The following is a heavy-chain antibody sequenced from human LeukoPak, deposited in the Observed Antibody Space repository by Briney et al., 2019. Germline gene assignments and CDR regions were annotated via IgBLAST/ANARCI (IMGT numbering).Heavy chain of an antibody. J-gene: IGHJ4*02. CDR2: IYSGGST. D-gene: IGHD6-19*01. V-gene: IGHV3-66*02. CDR3: AKDSWLVRSYFDY. CDR1: GFTVSSNY. Sequence: GGSLRLSCAASGFTVSSNYMSWVRQAPGRGLEWVSVIYSGGSTYYADSVKGRFTISRDNSKNTLYLQMNSLRAEDTAVYYCAKDSWLVRSYFDYWGQGTLVTVSS.